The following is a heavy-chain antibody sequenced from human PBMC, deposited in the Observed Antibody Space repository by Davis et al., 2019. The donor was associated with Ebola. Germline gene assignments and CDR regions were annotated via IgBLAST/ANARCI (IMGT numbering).Heavy chain of an antibody. D-gene: IGHD1-26*01. Sequence: PGGSLRLSCAASGFTFSSYAMHWVRKAPGKGLEWVAVISYDGSNKYYADSVKGRFTISRDNSMNTLYLQMNSLRAEDTALYYCAKVCREYSGSYSHFDYWGLGSLVTVSS. J-gene: IGHJ4*02. CDR2: ISYDGSNK. CDR3: AKVCREYSGSYSHFDY. CDR1: GFTFSSYA. V-gene: IGHV3-30-3*01.